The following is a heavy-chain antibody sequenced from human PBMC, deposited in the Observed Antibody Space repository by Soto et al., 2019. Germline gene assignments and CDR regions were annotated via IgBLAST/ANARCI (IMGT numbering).Heavy chain of an antibody. D-gene: IGHD2-2*02. CDR2: FIPMFGKA. CDR1: EAPFGSYA. J-gene: IGHJ6*02. Sequence: QVLLVQSGAEVKKSGSSVKVSCKASEAPFGSYAINWVRRAPGQGLEWLGGFIPMFGKANYAENFQGRVTISADESTITAYMELSSLTSDDAAVYYCARGYRDGYFYAMDVWGQGTTVTVSS. CDR3: ARGYRDGYFYAMDV. V-gene: IGHV1-69*01.